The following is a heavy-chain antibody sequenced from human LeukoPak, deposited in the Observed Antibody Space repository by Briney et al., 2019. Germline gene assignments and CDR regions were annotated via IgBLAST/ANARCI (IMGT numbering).Heavy chain of an antibody. Sequence: GTSLRLSCAASGFTLNRYAVQWVRQAPGKGLEWMAITAYDGSNKYYADSVRGRFTISRDNSKNTLYLETNSLRGEDTAVYFCARVRDQWLTHGAFDIWGQGTMVTVSS. CDR3: ARVRDQWLTHGAFDI. CDR2: TAYDGSNK. V-gene: IGHV3-30*04. D-gene: IGHD6-19*01. J-gene: IGHJ3*02. CDR1: GFTLNRYA.